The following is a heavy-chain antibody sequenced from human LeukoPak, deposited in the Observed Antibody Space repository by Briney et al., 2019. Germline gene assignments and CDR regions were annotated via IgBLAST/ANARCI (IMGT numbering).Heavy chain of an antibody. J-gene: IGHJ5*02. Sequence: GGSLRLSCAAYGFSFSTYGMHWVRQAPGKRLESVAVIWYDGSHQYHADSVKGRFTISRDMSNNTLYLQMNNLRVDDTALYYCARDLGLRYGSGAYRFDPWGQGTQVIVSS. V-gene: IGHV3-33*08. CDR2: IWYDGSHQ. D-gene: IGHD3-10*01. CDR3: ARDLGLRYGSGAYRFDP. CDR1: GFSFSTYG.